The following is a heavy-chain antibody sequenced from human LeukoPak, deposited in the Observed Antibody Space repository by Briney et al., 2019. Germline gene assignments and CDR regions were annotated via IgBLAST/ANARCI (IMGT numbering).Heavy chain of an antibody. CDR3: ARGGRTTVTRIDY. Sequence: GGSLRLSCAASGFTFSSYGMHWVRRAPGKGLEWVAVISYDGSNKYYADSVKGRFTISRDNAKNTLYLQMNSLRAEDTAVYYCARGGRTTVTRIDYWGQGTLVTVSS. CDR1: GFTFSSYG. V-gene: IGHV3-30*03. CDR2: ISYDGSNK. J-gene: IGHJ4*02. D-gene: IGHD4-17*01.